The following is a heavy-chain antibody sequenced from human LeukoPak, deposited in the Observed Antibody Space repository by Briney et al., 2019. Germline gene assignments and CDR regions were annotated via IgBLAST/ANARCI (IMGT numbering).Heavy chain of an antibody. CDR2: INGIGGST. J-gene: IGHJ4*02. CDR3: AKDSGNRGYYDYVWGSRPFDF. CDR1: GFTFSSYA. Sequence: GGSLRLSCAASGFTFSSYAMNWVRQAPGKGLEWVSSINGIGGSTYYADSVKGRFTISRDNSKNTLYLQMNSLRAEDTAVYYCAKDSGNRGYYDYVWGSRPFDFWGQGTLVSVSS. D-gene: IGHD3-16*01. V-gene: IGHV3-23*01.